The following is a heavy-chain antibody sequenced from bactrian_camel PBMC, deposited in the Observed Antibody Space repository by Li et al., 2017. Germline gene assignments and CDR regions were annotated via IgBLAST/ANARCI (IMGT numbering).Heavy chain of an antibody. CDR3: ASDPRWSSSCEVAISWAEY. Sequence: HVQLVESGGGLVQVGGSLRLSCTVSGLKFDETGLAWFRQVPGKEREGISCISWSGGATHYSDSVKDRFAISRDNAKNTIYLQMNRLEPGDTAMYYCASDPRWSSSCEVAISWAEYWGQGTQVTVS. CDR2: ISWSGGAT. CDR1: GLKFDETG. D-gene: IGHD3*01. V-gene: IGHV3S60*01. J-gene: IGHJ4*01.